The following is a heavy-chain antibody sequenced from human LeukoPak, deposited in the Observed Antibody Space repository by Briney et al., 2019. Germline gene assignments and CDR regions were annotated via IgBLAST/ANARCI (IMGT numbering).Heavy chain of an antibody. D-gene: IGHD3-22*01. CDR3: AREDYYDSSGYSPYFDY. V-gene: IGHV3-30-3*01. Sequence: PGGALRLSCAASGCTFSSYAMSGVRQAPGKGLEGVAVISYDGSNKYYADSVKGRFTISRDNSKNTVYLEMNSRNAEDTAVYYRAREDYYDSSGYSPYFDYWGQGTLVTVSS. J-gene: IGHJ4*02. CDR1: GCTFSSYA. CDR2: ISYDGSNK.